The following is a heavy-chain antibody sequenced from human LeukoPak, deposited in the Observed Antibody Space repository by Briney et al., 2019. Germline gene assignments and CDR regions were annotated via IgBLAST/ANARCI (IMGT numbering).Heavy chain of an antibody. V-gene: IGHV3-66*01. CDR3: AKAPPDSYYYYYGMDV. CDR1: GFTVSSNY. CDR2: IYSGGST. Sequence: GGSLRLSCAASGFTVSSNYMSWVRQAPGKGLEWVSVIYSGGSTYYADSVKGRFTISRDNSKNTLYLQMNSLRAEDTAVYYCAKAPPDSYYYYYGMDVWGQGTTVTVSS. D-gene: IGHD5-18*01. J-gene: IGHJ6*02.